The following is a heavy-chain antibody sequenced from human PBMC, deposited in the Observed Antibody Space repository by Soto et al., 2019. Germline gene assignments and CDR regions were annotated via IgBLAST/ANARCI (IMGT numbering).Heavy chain of an antibody. CDR2: ISGSGGSP. D-gene: IGHD2-15*01. V-gene: IGHV3-23*01. J-gene: IGHJ4*01. CDR3: AKARCSGNSCYVPDY. CDR1: GCTFNSYT. Sequence: GGSLRLSCAASGCTFNSYTMALVSQKTGKGLEWVSSISGSGGSPSYADSVQGRFTISRDNSRNTLSLQMNSLRAEDTATYYCAKARCSGNSCYVPDYWGHGSLVTVSS.